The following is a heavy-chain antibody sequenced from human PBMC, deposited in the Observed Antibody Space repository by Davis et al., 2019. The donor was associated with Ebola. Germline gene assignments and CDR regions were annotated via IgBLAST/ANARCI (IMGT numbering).Heavy chain of an antibody. V-gene: IGHV1-69*05. J-gene: IGHJ6*02. Sequence: SVKVSCKASGGTFSSYAISWVRQAPGQGLEWMGGIIPIFGTANYAQKFQGRVTMTRDTSISTAYMELRSLRSDDTAVYYCARAEGSSWYGGYGMDVWGQGTTVTVSS. CDR1: GGTFSSYA. D-gene: IGHD6-13*01. CDR2: IIPIFGTA. CDR3: ARAEGSSWYGGYGMDV.